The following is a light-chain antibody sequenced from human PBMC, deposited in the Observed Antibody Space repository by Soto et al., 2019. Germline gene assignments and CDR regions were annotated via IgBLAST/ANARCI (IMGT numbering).Light chain of an antibody. V-gene: IGKV3-15*01. CDR1: QSVGSN. Sequence: EIVMRQSPATVAVSPGERATLSCRASQSVGSNLAWYQQKPGQAPRLLIYGASTRATGIPARFSGSGSGTEFTLTISSLQSEDFAVYYCQQYNNWPLTFGGGTKVDIK. CDR2: GAS. CDR3: QQYNNWPLT. J-gene: IGKJ4*01.